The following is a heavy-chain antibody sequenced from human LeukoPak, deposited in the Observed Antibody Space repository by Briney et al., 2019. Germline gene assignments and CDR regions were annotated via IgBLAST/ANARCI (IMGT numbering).Heavy chain of an antibody. J-gene: IGHJ4*02. V-gene: IGHV3-48*03. CDR1: GFTFSSYE. CDR3: AGAQIYCGGDCYSGYFDY. Sequence: KAGGSLRLSCAASGFTFSSYEMNWVRQAPGKGLEWVSYISSSGSTIYYADSVKGRFTISRDNAKNSLYLQMNSLRAEDTAVYYCAGAQIYCGGDCYSGYFDYWGQGTLVTVSS. CDR2: ISSSGSTI. D-gene: IGHD2-21*02.